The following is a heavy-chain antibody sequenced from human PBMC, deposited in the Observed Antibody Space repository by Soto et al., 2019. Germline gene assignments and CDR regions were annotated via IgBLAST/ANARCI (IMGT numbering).Heavy chain of an antibody. D-gene: IGHD2-15*01. CDR1: GYTFTGYY. Sequence: ASVKVSCKASGYTFTGYYMHWVRQAPGQGLEWMGWINPNSGGTNYAQKFQGWVTMTRDTSISTAYMVLSRLRSDDTAVYYCARVKCSGGSCTLDYWGQGTLVTVSS. V-gene: IGHV1-2*04. CDR2: INPNSGGT. CDR3: ARVKCSGGSCTLDY. J-gene: IGHJ4*02.